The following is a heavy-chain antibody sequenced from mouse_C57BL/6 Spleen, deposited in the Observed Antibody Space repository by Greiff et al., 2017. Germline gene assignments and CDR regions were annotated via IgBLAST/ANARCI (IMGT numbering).Heavy chain of an antibody. V-gene: IGHV5-17*01. CDR3: ASLIYYYGSSYGYCDV. CDR2: ISSGSSTI. D-gene: IGHD1-1*01. J-gene: IGHJ1*03. CDR1: GFTFSDYG. Sequence: DVQLVESGGGLVKPGGSLKLSCAASGFTFSDYGMHWVRQAPEQGLEWVAYISSGSSTIYYADTVKGLFTISRDNAKNTLFLQMTRLRSEDTAMYYCASLIYYYGSSYGYCDVWGTGTTVTVSS.